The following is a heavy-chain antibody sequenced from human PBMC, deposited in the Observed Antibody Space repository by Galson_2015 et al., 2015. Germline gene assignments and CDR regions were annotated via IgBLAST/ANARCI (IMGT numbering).Heavy chain of an antibody. CDR3: AKEGGMDSSSWYLKGYYFDY. D-gene: IGHD6-13*01. Sequence: RLSCAASGFTFSSYAMSWVRQAPGKGLEWVSAISGSGGSTYYADSVKGRFTISRDNSKNTLYLQMNSLRAEDTAVYYCAKEGGMDSSSWYLKGYYFDYWGQGTLVTVSS. J-gene: IGHJ4*02. V-gene: IGHV3-23*01. CDR2: ISGSGGST. CDR1: GFTFSSYA.